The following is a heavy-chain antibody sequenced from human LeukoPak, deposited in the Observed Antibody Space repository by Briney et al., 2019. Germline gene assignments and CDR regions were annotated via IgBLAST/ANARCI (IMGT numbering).Heavy chain of an antibody. CDR3: ARGLVPGFLDY. D-gene: IGHD4-11*01. V-gene: IGHV3-74*01. CDR1: GFTFSSSW. Sequence: GGSLRLSCAASGFTFSSSWMYWVRQAPGKGLVWVSRINSDESITTYADSVKGRFTISRDSAKNTLYLQMNSLRAEDTAVYYCARGLVPGFLDYWGQGTPVTVSS. J-gene: IGHJ4*02. CDR2: INSDESIT.